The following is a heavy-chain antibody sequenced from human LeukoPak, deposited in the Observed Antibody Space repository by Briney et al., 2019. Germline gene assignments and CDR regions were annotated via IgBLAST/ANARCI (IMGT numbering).Heavy chain of an antibody. Sequence: GASVKVSCKASGYTFTSYDINWVRQATGQGLEWMGWMNPNSGNTGYAQKFQGRVTITRNTSISTAYMELSSLRSEDTAVYYCARRGTVTRYYYYYYMDVWGKGTTVTVSS. CDR1: GYTFTSYD. J-gene: IGHJ6*03. CDR2: MNPNSGNT. V-gene: IGHV1-8*03. CDR3: ARRGTVTRYYYYYYMDV. D-gene: IGHD4-17*01.